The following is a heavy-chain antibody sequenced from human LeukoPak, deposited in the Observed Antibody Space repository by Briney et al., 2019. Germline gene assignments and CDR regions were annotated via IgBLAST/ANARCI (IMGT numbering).Heavy chain of an antibody. J-gene: IGHJ5*02. CDR1: GFTFNNAW. CDR3: TSHAAFDP. CDR2: IKSKNVGGTT. V-gene: IGHV3-15*01. Sequence: GGSLRLSCAASGFTFNNAWMNWVRQAPGKGLEWVGRIKSKNVGGTTDYAAPVKGRFTISRDGSKNTVYLQMNSLKIEDTAVYYCTSHAAFDPWGQGTLVTVSS.